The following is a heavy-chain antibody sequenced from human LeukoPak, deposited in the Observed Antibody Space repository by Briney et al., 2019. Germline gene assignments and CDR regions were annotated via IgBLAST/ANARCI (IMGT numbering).Heavy chain of an antibody. V-gene: IGHV4-59*13. J-gene: IGHJ4*02. CDR3: ARGPFFDY. CDR1: GGSISSCY. Sequence: SETLSLTCTVSGGSISSCYWSWIRKPPGTGLERIGYIYYSGSTNYNPSLKSRVTISVDMSKSQFSLKLTSVTAAASAIYYCARGPFFDYWGQGTLVTVSS. CDR2: IYYSGST.